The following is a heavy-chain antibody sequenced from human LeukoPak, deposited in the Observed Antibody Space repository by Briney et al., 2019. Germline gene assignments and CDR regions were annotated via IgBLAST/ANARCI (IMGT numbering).Heavy chain of an antibody. Sequence: GGSLRLSCAASGFTFNNAWMSWVRQAPGKGLEWVGRIKSKTDGGTTDYVAPVKGRFTISRDDSRNTLYLQMNSLKIDDTAVYYCTTAFYGSGSDYMDVWGKGTTVTVSS. CDR2: IKSKTDGGTT. CDR1: GFTFNNAW. D-gene: IGHD3-10*01. J-gene: IGHJ6*03. V-gene: IGHV3-15*01. CDR3: TTAFYGSGSDYMDV.